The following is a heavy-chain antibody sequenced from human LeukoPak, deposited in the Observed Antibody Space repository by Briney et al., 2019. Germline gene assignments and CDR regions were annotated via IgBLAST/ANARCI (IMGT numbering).Heavy chain of an antibody. V-gene: IGHV1-2*02. CDR1: GYTFTGYY. D-gene: IGHD6-6*01. CDR2: INPNSGGT. J-gene: IGHJ4*02. Sequence: ASVTVSCKASGYTFTGYYMHWVRQAPGQGLEWMGWINPNSGGTNYAQKFQGRVTMTRDTSFSTAYMELSRLRSDDTAVYYCASFSFSSSSYNYWGQGTLVTVSS. CDR3: ASFSFSSSSYNY.